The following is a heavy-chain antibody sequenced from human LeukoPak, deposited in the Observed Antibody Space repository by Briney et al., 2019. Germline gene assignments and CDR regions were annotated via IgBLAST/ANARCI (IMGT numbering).Heavy chain of an antibody. CDR2: ISAYNGNT. CDR3: AKDMWRVRGVSDY. V-gene: IGHV1-18*01. D-gene: IGHD3-10*01. CDR1: GYTFTSYD. J-gene: IGHJ4*02. Sequence: ASVKVSCKTSGYTFTSYDISWVRQAPGQGPEWMGWISAYNGNTDYAQKLQGRVTMTTDTSTSTAYMELRSLRSDDTAVYYCAKDMWRVRGVSDYWGQGTLVTVSS.